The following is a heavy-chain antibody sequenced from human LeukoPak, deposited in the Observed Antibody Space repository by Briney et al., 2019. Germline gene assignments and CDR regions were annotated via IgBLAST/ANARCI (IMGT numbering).Heavy chain of an antibody. CDR2: INHSGST. V-gene: IGHV4-34*01. J-gene: IGHJ5*02. CDR3: AASTVTTYFFDP. Sequence: SETLSLTCAVYGGSFSNYYWSWIRQPPGKGPEWIGEINHSGSTNYNPSLKSRVTISVDTSKNQFSLKLSSVTAADTAVYYCAASTVTTYFFDPWGQGTLVTVSS. CDR1: GGSFSNYY. D-gene: IGHD4-17*01.